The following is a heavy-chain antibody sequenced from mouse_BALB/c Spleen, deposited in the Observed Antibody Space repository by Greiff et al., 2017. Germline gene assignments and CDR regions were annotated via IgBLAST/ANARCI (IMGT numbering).Heavy chain of an antibody. V-gene: IGHV3-2*02. D-gene: IGHD2-4*01. CDR1: GYSITSDYA. CDR3: AKMITTPFAY. CDR2: ISYSGST. Sequence: EVKLMESGPGLVKPSQSLSLTCTVTGYSITSDYAWNWIRQFPGNKLEWMGYISYSGSTSYNPSLKSRISITRDTSKNQFFLQLNSVTTEDTATYYCAKMITTPFAYWGQGTLVTVSA. J-gene: IGHJ3*01.